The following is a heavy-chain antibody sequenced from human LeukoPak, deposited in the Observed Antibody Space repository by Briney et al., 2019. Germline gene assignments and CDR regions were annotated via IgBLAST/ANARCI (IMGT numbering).Heavy chain of an antibody. D-gene: IGHD1-1*01. J-gene: IGHJ6*03. V-gene: IGHV1-2*02. CDR3: ARVLQHPYYMDV. CDR1: GYTFTGYY. CDR2: INPNSGGT. Sequence: ASVKVSCKASGYTFTGYYMHWVRQALGQGLEWMGWINPNSGGTNYAQKFQGRVTMTRDTSISTAYMELSRLRSDDTAAYYCARVLQHPYYMDVWGKGTTVTVSS.